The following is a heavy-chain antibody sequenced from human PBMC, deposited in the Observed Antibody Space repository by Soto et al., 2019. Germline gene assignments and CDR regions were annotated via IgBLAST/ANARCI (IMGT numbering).Heavy chain of an antibody. J-gene: IGHJ3*02. Sequence: GGSLRLSCAASGFTFSSYRMHWVRQAPGKGLVWVSRINSDGSSTSYADSVKGRFTISRDNAKNTLYLQMNSLRAEDTAVYYCARDPTDYYGSGSYGHAFDIWGQGTMVTVS. V-gene: IGHV3-74*01. CDR1: GFTFSSYR. CDR2: INSDGSST. D-gene: IGHD3-10*01. CDR3: ARDPTDYYGSGSYGHAFDI.